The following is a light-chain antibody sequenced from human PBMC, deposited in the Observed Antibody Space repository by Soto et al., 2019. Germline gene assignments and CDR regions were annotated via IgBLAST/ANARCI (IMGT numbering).Light chain of an antibody. V-gene: IGKV1-9*01. CDR2: AAS. CDR1: QGISSY. J-gene: IGKJ2*01. CDR3: QQLNSYPHT. Sequence: DIQLTQSPSFLSASVGDRVTITCRASQGISSYLAWYQQKPGKAPKLLIDAASTLQSGVPSRFSGSGSVTEFTLTISSLQPEDFATDYCQQLNSYPHTFGQGTKLEIK.